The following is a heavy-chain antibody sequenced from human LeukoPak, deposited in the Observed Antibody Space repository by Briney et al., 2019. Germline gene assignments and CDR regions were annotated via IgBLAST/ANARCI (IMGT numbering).Heavy chain of an antibody. CDR3: ALSAEKQLVYFDF. D-gene: IGHD6-13*01. CDR2: IIPVFDTA. J-gene: IGHJ4*02. Sequence: ASVKVSFTASGDTFSNYDVTWVRQAPGQGLEWMGRIIPVFDTAKYAQNFQGRVTMTTDESSSTAYMELYSLRSEDTAVYYCALSAEKQLVYFDFWGQGTLVTVSS. CDR1: GDTFSNYD. V-gene: IGHV1-69*05.